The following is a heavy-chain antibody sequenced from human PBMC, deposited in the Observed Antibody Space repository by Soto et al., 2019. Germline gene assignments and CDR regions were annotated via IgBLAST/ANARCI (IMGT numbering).Heavy chain of an antibody. D-gene: IGHD6-19*01. CDR3: ASSPAIAVAGTYYYYGMDV. CDR2: IKQDGSEK. Sequence: EVQLVESGGGLVQPGGSLRLSCAASGFTFSSYWMSWVRQAPGKGLEWVANIKQDGSEKYYVDSVKGRFTISRDNAKNSLYLKMNSLRAEDTAVYYCASSPAIAVAGTYYYYGMDVWGQGTTVTVSS. V-gene: IGHV3-7*05. CDR1: GFTFSSYW. J-gene: IGHJ6*02.